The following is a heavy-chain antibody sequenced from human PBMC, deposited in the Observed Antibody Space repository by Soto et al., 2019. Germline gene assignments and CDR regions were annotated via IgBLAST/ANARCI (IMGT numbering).Heavy chain of an antibody. J-gene: IGHJ6*03. Sequence: QVQLVESGGGVVQPGRSLRLSCAASRFTFSSYGMHWVRQAPGKGLEWVAVIWYDGSNKFYADSVKGRFTISRVNSKNTLYLQRNSVRDENTAVYYCASDYPPTVTTHCYIDVCVKGSTVTVSS. V-gene: IGHV3-33*01. D-gene: IGHD4-17*01. CDR1: RFTFSSYG. CDR3: ASDYPPTVTTHCYIDV. CDR2: IWYDGSNK.